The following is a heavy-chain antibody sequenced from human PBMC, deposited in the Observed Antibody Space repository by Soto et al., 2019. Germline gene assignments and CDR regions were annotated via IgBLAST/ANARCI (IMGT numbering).Heavy chain of an antibody. V-gene: IGHV4-4*02. CDR1: GGSISSSHW. CDR3: ARLVLTITRGAFDA. J-gene: IGHJ3*01. Sequence: QVQLQESGPGLVKPSGTLSLTCAVSGGSISSSHWWTWVRQSPGKGLEYIGEISHSGTSNSNPSPKSRVTLSVDKSKNHFSLTLTSVTAADTAVYYCARLVLTITRGAFDAWGQGTLVIVSS. CDR2: ISHSGTS. D-gene: IGHD3-9*01.